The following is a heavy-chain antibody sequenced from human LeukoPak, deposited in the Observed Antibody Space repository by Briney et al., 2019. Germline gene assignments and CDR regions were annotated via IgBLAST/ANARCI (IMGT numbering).Heavy chain of an antibody. CDR1: GASISSSTDY. Sequence: SETLSLTCTVSGASISSSTDYWGWIRQPPGKGLEWIANIYYSGSTYYNPSLKSRVTISVDTPKNQFSLKLSSVTAADTAVYYCARDILYMDVWGKGTTVTISS. CDR2: IYYSGST. V-gene: IGHV4-39*07. CDR3: ARDILYMDV. J-gene: IGHJ6*03.